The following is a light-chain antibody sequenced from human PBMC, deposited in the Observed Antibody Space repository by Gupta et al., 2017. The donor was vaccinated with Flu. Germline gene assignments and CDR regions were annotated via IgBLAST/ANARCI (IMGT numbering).Light chain of an antibody. CDR2: GTS. CDR3: QQETRQRGHFT. CDR1: QVVESID. Sequence: LSLYTGDRVTVSCRGRQVVESIDIDWYKEKQGQAPRRLIYGTSSRTKGIKDSFSGSGVGTDFNLTITRRELEDVEVCYCQQETRQRGHFTFGHGTKVDI. V-gene: IGKV3-20*01. J-gene: IGKJ3*01.